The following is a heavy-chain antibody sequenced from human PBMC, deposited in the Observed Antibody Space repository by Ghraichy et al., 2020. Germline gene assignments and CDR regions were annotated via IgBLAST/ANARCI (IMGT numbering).Heavy chain of an antibody. CDR1: GYTFTGYY. CDR2: IHPNSGDT. J-gene: IGHJ4*02. Sequence: ASVKVSCKASGYTFTGYYIHWVRQAPGQGLEWMGYIHPNSGDTIYAQNFRGRVTMTRDTSSSTASMELSSLRSDDTAVYFCARDGGRYSYDNWGQGTLVTVSS. D-gene: IGHD5-18*01. V-gene: IGHV1-2*02. CDR3: ARDGGRYSYDN.